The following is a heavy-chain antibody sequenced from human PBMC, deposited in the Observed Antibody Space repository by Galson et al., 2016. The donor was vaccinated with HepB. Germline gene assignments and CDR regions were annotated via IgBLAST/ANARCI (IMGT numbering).Heavy chain of an antibody. D-gene: IGHD6-13*01. Sequence: PALVKPTQTLTLTCTFSGFSLTTNGVGVGWIRQSPGKALEWLALIYWDDDKRYSPSLKSRLTITKDTSKNQVVLTMTSMDPVDTATYYCAHLSAIAAAGRSFDYWGQGTLVTVSS. J-gene: IGHJ4*02. CDR2: IYWDDDK. CDR1: GFSLTTNGVG. CDR3: AHLSAIAAAGRSFDY. V-gene: IGHV2-5*02.